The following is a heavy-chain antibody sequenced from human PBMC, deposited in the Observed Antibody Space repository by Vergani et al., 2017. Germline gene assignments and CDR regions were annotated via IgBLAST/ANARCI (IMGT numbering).Heavy chain of an antibody. CDR3: TIPPVGYVGNSGY. V-gene: IGHV4-39*01. D-gene: IGHD4-23*01. CDR2: IYYSGST. Sequence: QLQLQESGPGLVKPSETLSLTCTVSGGSISSSSYYWGWIRQPPGKGLEWIGSIYYSGSTYYNPSLKSRVTISVDTSKNQFSLKLSSVTAADTAVYYCTIPPVGYVGNSGYWGQGTLVTVSS. J-gene: IGHJ4*02. CDR1: GGSISSSSYY.